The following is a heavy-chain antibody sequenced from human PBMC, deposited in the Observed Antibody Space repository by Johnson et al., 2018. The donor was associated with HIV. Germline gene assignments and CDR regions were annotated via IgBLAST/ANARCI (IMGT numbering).Heavy chain of an antibody. J-gene: IGHJ3*02. V-gene: IGHV3-30*04. Sequence: QVQLVESGGGVVQPGRSLRLSCAASGFTFSSYAMHWVRQAPGKGLEWVAVISYDGIKTYYVDSVKALFTISRDDARNTLYLQMNSLRVEDTALYYCARDGDDGDEADDTKGAFDIWGQGTMVTVSS. CDR2: ISYDGIKT. D-gene: IGHD3-9*01. CDR1: GFTFSSYA. CDR3: ARDGDDGDEADDTKGAFDI.